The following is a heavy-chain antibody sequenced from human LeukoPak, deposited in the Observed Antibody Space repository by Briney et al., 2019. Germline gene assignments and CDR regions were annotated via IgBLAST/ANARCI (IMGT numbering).Heavy chain of an antibody. CDR3: ARHRRGPGRAAGRFDY. V-gene: IGHV4-4*07. CDR1: GGSISSYY. CDR2: IYTSGSA. J-gene: IGHJ4*02. Sequence: ASETLSLTCTVSGGSISSYYWSWIRQPAGKGLEWIGRIYTSGSANYNPSLKSRVTISVDTSKNQFSLKLSSVTAADTAVYYCARHRRGPGRAAGRFDYWGQGTLVTVSS. D-gene: IGHD3-10*01.